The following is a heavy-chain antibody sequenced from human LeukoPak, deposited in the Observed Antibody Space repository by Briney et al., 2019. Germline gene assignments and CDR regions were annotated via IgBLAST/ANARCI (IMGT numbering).Heavy chain of an antibody. D-gene: IGHD1-1*01. CDR2: NSSSGSTI. J-gene: IGHJ4*02. CDR1: GFTFSSYE. V-gene: IGHV3-48*03. Sequence: GGSLRLSCAASGFTFSSYEMNWVRQAPGKGLEWVSYNSSSGSTIYYADSVKGRFTISRYNAKNSLYLQMNSLRSEDTAVYYCARGSGSVASAPWNVYWGQRTLVTVSS. CDR3: ARGSGSVASAPWNVY.